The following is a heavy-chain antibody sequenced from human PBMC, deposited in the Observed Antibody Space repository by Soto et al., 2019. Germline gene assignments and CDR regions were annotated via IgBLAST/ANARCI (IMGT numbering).Heavy chain of an antibody. V-gene: IGHV5-51*01. CDR2: IYPGDSDT. Sequence: GESLKISCKGSGYSFTSYWIGWVRQMPGKGLEWMGIIYPGDSDTRYSPSFQGQVTISADKSISTAYLQWSSLKASDTAMYYCARRAFGYCSGGSCGSDAFEIWGQGTMVT. J-gene: IGHJ3*02. CDR1: GYSFTSYW. CDR3: ARRAFGYCSGGSCGSDAFEI. D-gene: IGHD2-15*01.